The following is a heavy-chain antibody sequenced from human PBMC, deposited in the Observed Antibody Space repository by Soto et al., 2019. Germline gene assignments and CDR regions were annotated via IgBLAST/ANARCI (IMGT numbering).Heavy chain of an antibody. Sequence: SETLSLTCAVYGGSFSGYYWSWIRQPPGKGLEWIGEINHSGSTNYNPSLKSRVTISVDTSKNQFSLKLSSVTAADTAVYYCARASVFGVVINWFDPWGQGTLVTVSS. J-gene: IGHJ5*02. CDR3: ARASVFGVVINWFDP. CDR2: INHSGST. CDR1: GGSFSGYY. V-gene: IGHV4-34*01. D-gene: IGHD3-3*01.